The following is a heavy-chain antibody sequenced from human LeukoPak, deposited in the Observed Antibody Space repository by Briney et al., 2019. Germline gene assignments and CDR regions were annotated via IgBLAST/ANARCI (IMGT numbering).Heavy chain of an antibody. CDR2: INPNSGGT. CDR3: ARVVAAAAKLNWFDP. D-gene: IGHD6-13*01. V-gene: IGHV1-2*02. CDR1: GYTFTSFA. Sequence: ASVKASCKASGYTFTSFAMNWVRQAPGQGREWMGWINPNSGGTNYAQKFQGRVTMTRDTSISTAYMELSRLRSDDTAVYYCARVVAAAAKLNWFDPWGQGTLVTVSS. J-gene: IGHJ5*02.